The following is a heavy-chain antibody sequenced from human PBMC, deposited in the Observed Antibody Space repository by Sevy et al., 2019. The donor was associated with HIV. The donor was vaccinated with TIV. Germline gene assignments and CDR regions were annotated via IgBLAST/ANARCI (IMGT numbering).Heavy chain of an antibody. J-gene: IGHJ3*02. CDR2: IYTSGTT. V-gene: IGHV4-61*02. D-gene: IGHD3-9*01. Sequence: SETLSLTCTVSGGSIGTGSDYWSWIRQPAGKGLEWIGRIYTSGTTNYNPFLKSRVTISLYTSKNLFSLNLSSVTGADTAVYYCARLNFEVLGGSYDAFDIWGQGTMVTVSS. CDR1: GGSIGTGSDY. CDR3: ARLNFEVLGGSYDAFDI.